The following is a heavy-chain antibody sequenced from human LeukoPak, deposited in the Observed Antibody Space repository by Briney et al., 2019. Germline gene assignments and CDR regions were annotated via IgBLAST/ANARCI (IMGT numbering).Heavy chain of an antibody. CDR1: GYTFTGYY. D-gene: IGHD6-19*01. J-gene: IGHJ4*02. CDR2: INPNSGGT. CDR3: ARARNPGSGWFSFDY. Sequence: ASVKVSCKASGYTFTGYYMHWVRQAPGQGLEWMGWINPNSGGTNYAQKFQGWVTMTRDTSISTAYMELSRLRSDDTAVYYCARARNPGSGWFSFDYWGQGTLVTVSS. V-gene: IGHV1-2*04.